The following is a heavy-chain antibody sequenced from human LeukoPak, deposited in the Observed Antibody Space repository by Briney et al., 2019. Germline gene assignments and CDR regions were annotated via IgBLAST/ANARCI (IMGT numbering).Heavy chain of an antibody. D-gene: IGHD1-26*01. CDR2: IYPGDSDT. V-gene: IGHV5-51*01. CDR1: GYSFTSYW. CDR3: ARLESIVGATPYFDY. J-gene: IGHJ4*02. Sequence: GESLKISCKGSGYSFTSYWIGWVRQMPGKGLEWMGIIYPGDSDTRYSPSFQGQVTISADKSISTAYLQWSSLKASDTAMYYCARLESIVGATPYFDYWGQGTLVTVSS.